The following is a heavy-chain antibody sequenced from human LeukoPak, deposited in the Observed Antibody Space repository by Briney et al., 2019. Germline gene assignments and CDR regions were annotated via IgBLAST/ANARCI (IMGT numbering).Heavy chain of an antibody. D-gene: IGHD6-13*01. J-gene: IGHJ3*02. CDR3: ARGLISSSWGPTTDAFDI. V-gene: IGHV3-21*01. Sequence: PGGSLRLSCAASGFTFSSYSMNWVRQAPGKGLEWVSSISSSSSYIYYADSVKGRFTITRDNAKNSLYLQMNSLRAEDTAVYYCARGLISSSWGPTTDAFDIWGQGTMVTVSS. CDR2: ISSSSSYI. CDR1: GFTFSSYS.